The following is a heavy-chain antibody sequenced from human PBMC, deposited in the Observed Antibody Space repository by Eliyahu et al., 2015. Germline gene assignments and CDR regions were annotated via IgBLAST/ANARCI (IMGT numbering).Heavy chain of an antibody. Sequence: QLQLQESGPGLVKPSETLSLTCTVXGGSXXSSXYXWXXIRQPPGKGLEWIGSIYYSGSTYYXPSLKSRVTISVDTSKNQFSLKLSSVTAADTAVYYCARGEQDRIVVVVAATRGSYYFDYWGQGTLVTVSS. CDR3: ARGEQDRIVVVVAATRGSYYFDY. CDR2: IYYSGST. J-gene: IGHJ4*02. D-gene: IGHD2-15*01. CDR1: GGSXXSSXYX. V-gene: IGHV4-39*07.